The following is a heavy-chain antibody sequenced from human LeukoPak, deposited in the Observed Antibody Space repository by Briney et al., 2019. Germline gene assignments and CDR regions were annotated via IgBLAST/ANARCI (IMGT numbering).Heavy chain of an antibody. CDR1: GFTFSSYA. J-gene: IGHJ1*01. Sequence: GGSLRLSCAASGFTFSSYAMSWVRQAPGKGLEWVSAISGSVGSTYYADSVKGRFTISRDNSKNTLRLQMNSLRAEDTAVYYCAKDGSSCTGNVCLAEYFQHWGQGTLVTVSS. CDR2: ISGSVGST. D-gene: IGHD2-8*02. V-gene: IGHV3-23*01. CDR3: AKDGSSCTGNVCLAEYFQH.